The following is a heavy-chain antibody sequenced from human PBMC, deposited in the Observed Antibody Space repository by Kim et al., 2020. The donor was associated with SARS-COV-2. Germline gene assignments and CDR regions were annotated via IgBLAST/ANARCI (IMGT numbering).Heavy chain of an antibody. V-gene: IGHV3-48*02. J-gene: IGHJ4*02. CDR1: GFTFSSYS. CDR2: ISSSSSTI. CDR3: ARDRNDYGAALFDY. Sequence: GGSLRLSCAASGFTFSSYSMNWVRQAPGKGLEWVSDISSSSSTIYYADSVKGRFTISRDNAKNSLYLQMNSLRDEDTAVYYCARDRNDYGAALFDYWGQGTLVTVSS. D-gene: IGHD4-17*01.